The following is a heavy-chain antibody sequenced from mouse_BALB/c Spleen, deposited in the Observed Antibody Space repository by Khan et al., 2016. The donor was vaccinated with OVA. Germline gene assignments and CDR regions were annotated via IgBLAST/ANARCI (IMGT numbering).Heavy chain of an antibody. V-gene: IGHV1-69*02. CDR1: GYTFTNYW. D-gene: IGHD2-3*01. CDR2: IYPSDSYT. CDR3: TRERVDGYSFAY. Sequence: QVQLKESGTELVRPGASVKLSCKASGYTFTNYWINWVKQRPGQGLEWIGNIYPSDSYTNYNQKFKDMATLTVDKSSSTAYMQLSSQASEDSSVYSSTRERVDGYSFAYWGQGTLVTVSA. J-gene: IGHJ3*01.